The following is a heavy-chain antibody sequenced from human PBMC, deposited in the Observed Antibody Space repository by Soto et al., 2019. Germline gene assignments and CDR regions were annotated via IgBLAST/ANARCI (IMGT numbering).Heavy chain of an antibody. CDR3: AIVSPGVGGDCYDY. V-gene: IGHV3-74*01. D-gene: IGHD2-21*01. J-gene: IGHJ4*02. CDR1: GFTFSSYW. CDR2: INSDGSST. Sequence: GGSLRLSCAASGFTFSSYWMSWVRQAPGKGLVWVSRINSDGSSTSYADSVKGRFTISRDNAKNTLYLQMNSLSAEDTAVYDCAIVSPGVGGDCYDYWGQGTLVTVSS.